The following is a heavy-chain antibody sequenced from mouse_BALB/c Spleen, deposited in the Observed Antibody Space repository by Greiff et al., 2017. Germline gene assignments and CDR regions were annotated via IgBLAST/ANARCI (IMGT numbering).Heavy chain of an antibody. Sequence: DVQLQESGTVLARPGASVKMSCKASGYTFTSYWMHWVKQRPGQGLEWIGAIYPGNSDTSYNQKFKGKAKLTAVTSTSTAYMELSSLTNEDSAVYYCTNYYGSSYSWFAYWGQGTLVTVSA. CDR3: TNYYGSSYSWFAY. CDR2: IYPGNSDT. D-gene: IGHD1-1*01. J-gene: IGHJ3*01. V-gene: IGHV1-5*01. CDR1: GYTFTSYW.